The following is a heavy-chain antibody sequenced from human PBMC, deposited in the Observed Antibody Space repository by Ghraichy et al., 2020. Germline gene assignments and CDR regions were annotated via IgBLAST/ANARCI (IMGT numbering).Heavy chain of an antibody. CDR3: ARGPPTRRQQLVHGIDY. CDR2: ISAYNGNT. CDR1: GYTFTSYG. J-gene: IGHJ4*02. D-gene: IGHD6-13*01. V-gene: IGHV1-18*04. Sequence: ASVKVSCKASGYTFTSYGISWVRQAPGQGLEWMGWISAYNGNTNYAQKLQGRVTMTTDTSTSTAYMELRSLRSDDTAVYYCARGPPTRRQQLVHGIDYWGQGTLVTVSS.